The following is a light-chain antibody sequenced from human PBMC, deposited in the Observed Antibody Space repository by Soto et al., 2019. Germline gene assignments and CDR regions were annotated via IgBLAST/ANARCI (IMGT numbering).Light chain of an antibody. V-gene: IGKV3-20*01. Sequence: EIVLTQSPGILSLSPGARATLSCRASQTVAYTSLAWYQQRPGQAPRLLIYGTSTRATGTPDRFNGSGSGTAFTLTISRLEPEDFAGDYCQQYVTTPRTFGQGTKVE. CDR1: QTVAYTS. CDR2: GTS. CDR3: QQYVTTPRT. J-gene: IGKJ1*01.